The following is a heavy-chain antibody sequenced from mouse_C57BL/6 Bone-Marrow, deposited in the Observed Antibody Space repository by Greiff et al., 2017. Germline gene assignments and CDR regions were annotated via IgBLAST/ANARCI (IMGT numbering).Heavy chain of an antibody. D-gene: IGHD2-3*01. CDR1: GFTIKDDY. J-gene: IGHJ2*01. Sequence: DVQLQESGAELVRPGASVKLSCTASGFTIKDDYIHWVKQRPEQGLEWIGWIDPAIGDTEYASKFQGKATITSDTASNTAYLQLSSLTSEDTAVYYCSSFDDNYFDFWGQGTPLTVAS. CDR3: SSFDDNYFDF. V-gene: IGHV14-4*01. CDR2: IDPAIGDT.